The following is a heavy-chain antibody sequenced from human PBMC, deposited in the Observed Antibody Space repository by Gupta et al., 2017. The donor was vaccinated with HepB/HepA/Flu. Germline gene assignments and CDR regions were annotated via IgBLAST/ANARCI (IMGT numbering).Heavy chain of an antibody. Sequence: QLQLHESGPGLVLPSETLYLACTVSDTSISSLSYYWCWIRQPPGKGLEWIGSIYYSGSTYYIPSLKRRVTISVDTSKNQFSLKLISVTAADTAVYYCARHAISEVILFDYWGQGTLVTVSS. CDR3: ARHAISEVILFDY. CDR2: IYYSGST. D-gene: IGHD3-16*02. V-gene: IGHV4-39*01. CDR1: DTSISSLSYY. J-gene: IGHJ4*02.